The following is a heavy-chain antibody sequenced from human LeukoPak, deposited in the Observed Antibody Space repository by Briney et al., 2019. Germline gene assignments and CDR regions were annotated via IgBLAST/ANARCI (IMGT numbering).Heavy chain of an antibody. D-gene: IGHD2-2*01. J-gene: IGHJ4*02. CDR1: GGSFSGYY. V-gene: IGHV4-34*01. CDR2: INHSGST. CDR3: ASRDQLLSYDY. Sequence: PSETLSLTCAVYGGSFSGYYWSWIRQPPGKGLEWIGEINHSGSTNYNPSLKSRVTISVDRSKNQFSLKLSSVTAADTAVYYCASRDQLLSYDYWGQGTLVTVSS.